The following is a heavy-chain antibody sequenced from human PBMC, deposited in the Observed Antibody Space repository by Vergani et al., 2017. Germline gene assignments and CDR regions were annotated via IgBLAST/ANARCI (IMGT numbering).Heavy chain of an antibody. Sequence: QVQLVESEGGVVQPGRSLTLSCVASGFTFSSHGMHWVRQAPGKGLEWVAVIWYDGSNKYYGDSVKGRFTISGDNSKNTLYLQMNSLRVEDTGVYYCARWGNEKRLDSWGQGTLVTVSS. CDR3: ARWGNEKRLDS. J-gene: IGHJ5*01. CDR1: GFTFSSHG. V-gene: IGHV3-33*01. D-gene: IGHD1-1*01. CDR2: IWYDGSNK.